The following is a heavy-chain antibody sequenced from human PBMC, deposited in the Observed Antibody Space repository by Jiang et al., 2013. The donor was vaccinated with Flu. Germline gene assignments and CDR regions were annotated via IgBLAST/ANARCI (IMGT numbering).Heavy chain of an antibody. CDR3: ARGVPLGFFDWTPPGLGVWFDP. CDR1: GGSISSDY. Sequence: QTLSLTCTVSGGSISSDYWSWIRQAPGKGLEWIGFIYYSGSTKYNPSLKSRVTMSIDTSNSQLSLNLSSVTAADTAVYYCARGVPLGFFDWTPPGLGVWFDPGPGNPGHRLL. J-gene: IGHJ5*02. V-gene: IGHV4-59*01. CDR2: IYYSGST. D-gene: IGHD3-9*01.